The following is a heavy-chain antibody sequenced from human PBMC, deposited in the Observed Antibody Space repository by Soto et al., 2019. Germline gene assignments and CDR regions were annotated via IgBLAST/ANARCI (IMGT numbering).Heavy chain of an antibody. CDR2: IIPIFGTA. D-gene: IGHD6-19*01. J-gene: IGHJ4*02. Sequence: QVQLVQSGAEVKKPGASVKVSCKASGYTFTSYAMHWVRQAPGQRLEWMGWIIPIFGTANYAQKFQGRVTITADKSTSTAYMELSSLRSEDTAVYYCAAPRIAVAGTLVRWGQGTLVTVSS. CDR3: AAPRIAVAGTLVR. CDR1: GYTFTSYA. V-gene: IGHV1-69*13.